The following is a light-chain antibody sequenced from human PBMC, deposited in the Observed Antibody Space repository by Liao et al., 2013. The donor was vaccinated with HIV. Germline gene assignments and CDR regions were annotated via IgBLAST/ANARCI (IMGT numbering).Light chain of an antibody. J-gene: IGLJ2*01. CDR3: QAWDSSTVV. V-gene: IGLV3-1*01. CDR1: TLGDKY. CDR2: EDT. Sequence: YDLTQPPSMSVSPGQTASITCSGDTLGDKYASWYQQRPGQSPVLVIYEDTKRPSGIPERFAGSNSGNTATLTISGTQAMDEADYYCQAWDSSTVVFGGGTKLTVL.